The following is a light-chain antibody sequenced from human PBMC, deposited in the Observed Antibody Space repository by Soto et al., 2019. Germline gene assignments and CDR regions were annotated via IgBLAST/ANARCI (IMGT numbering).Light chain of an antibody. CDR2: GAS. J-gene: IGKJ1*01. V-gene: IGKV3-20*01. Sequence: EIVMTQSPATLSVSPGERATLSCRASQSVNSNLAWYQQKLGQAPRVLIYGASSRATGIPDRFSGSGSGTDFTLTISRLEPEDFAVYYCQQYGGSPRTFGQGTKVDIK. CDR1: QSVNSN. CDR3: QQYGGSPRT.